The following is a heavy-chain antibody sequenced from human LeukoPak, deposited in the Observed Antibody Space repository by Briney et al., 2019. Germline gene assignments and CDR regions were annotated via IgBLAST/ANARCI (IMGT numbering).Heavy chain of an antibody. CDR2: INTNTGNP. Sequence: ASVKVSCKASGYTFTSYAMNWVRQAPGQGLEWMGWINTNTGNPTYAQGFPGRFVFSLDTSVSTAYLQTSSLKAEDTAVYYCARGYTKDMTSVTHFDYWGQGTLVTVSS. D-gene: IGHD4-17*01. CDR1: GYTFTSYA. V-gene: IGHV7-4-1*02. CDR3: ARGYTKDMTSVTHFDY. J-gene: IGHJ4*02.